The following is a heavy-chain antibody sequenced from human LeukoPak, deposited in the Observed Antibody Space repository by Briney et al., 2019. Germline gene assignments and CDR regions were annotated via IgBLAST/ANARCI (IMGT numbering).Heavy chain of an antibody. CDR2: ISGYNGNT. CDR1: GYTFTSYG. CDR3: ARGGRGYGVTVGSYYYYYMDV. D-gene: IGHD6-25*01. Sequence: ASVKVSCKASGYTFTSYGISWVRQAPGQGLEWMGWISGYNGNTKYAQKLQGRVTMTTDTSTSTAYMELRSLRSDDTAVYYCARGGRGYGVTVGSYYYYYMDVWGKGTTVTISS. J-gene: IGHJ6*03. V-gene: IGHV1-18*01.